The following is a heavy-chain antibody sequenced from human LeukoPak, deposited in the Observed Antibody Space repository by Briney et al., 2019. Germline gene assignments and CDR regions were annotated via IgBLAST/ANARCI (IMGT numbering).Heavy chain of an antibody. D-gene: IGHD3-3*01. CDR1: GFTFNKHG. Sequence: GRSLRLSCAASGFTFNKHGMHWVRQAPGKGLEWVAVIWYGGSGSNKYYADSVRGRFTISRDNSKNTLYLEMNSLRVEDTALYYCAKDLGDDFWSGYADYWGQGTLVTVSS. CDR3: AKDLGDDFWSGYADY. V-gene: IGHV3-30*18. CDR2: IWYGGSGSNK. J-gene: IGHJ4*02.